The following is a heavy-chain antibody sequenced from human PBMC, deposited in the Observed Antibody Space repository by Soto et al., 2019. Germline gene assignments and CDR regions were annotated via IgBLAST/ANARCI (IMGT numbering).Heavy chain of an antibody. D-gene: IGHD2-15*01. CDR1: GGAFVRDG. CDR2: IIPLFATP. Sequence: SVKVSCKASGGAFVRDGLSWVRQAPGQGLERMGGIIPLFATPKYAQKFQGRVTVTVDEDTNTAYMEMRRLRSEDTAVYFCARALGLSYFDSWGQGTLVTVSS. CDR3: ARALGLSYFDS. V-gene: IGHV1-69*13. J-gene: IGHJ4*02.